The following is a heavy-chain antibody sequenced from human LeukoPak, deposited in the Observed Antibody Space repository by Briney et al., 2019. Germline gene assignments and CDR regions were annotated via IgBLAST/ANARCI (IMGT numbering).Heavy chain of an antibody. CDR2: INHSGST. J-gene: IGHJ4*02. Sequence: SETLSLTCTVYGGSFSGYYWSWIRQPPGKGLEWIGEINHSGSTNYNPSLKSRVTISVDTSKNQLSLKLSSVTAADTAVYYCARGGEIAARPRYRYFDYWGQGTLVTVSS. V-gene: IGHV4-34*01. D-gene: IGHD6-6*01. CDR3: ARGGEIAARPRYRYFDY. CDR1: GGSFSGYY.